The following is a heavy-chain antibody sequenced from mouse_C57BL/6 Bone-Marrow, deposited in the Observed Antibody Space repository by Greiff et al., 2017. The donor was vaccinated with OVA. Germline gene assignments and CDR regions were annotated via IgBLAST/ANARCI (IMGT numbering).Heavy chain of an antibody. Sequence: EVKLEESGEGLVKPGGSLKLSCAASGFTFSSYAMSWVRQTPEKRLEWVAYISSGGDYIYYADTVKGRFTISRDNARNTLYLQMSSLKSEDTAMYYCTRADYYGSSYRYFDVWGTGTTVTVSS. V-gene: IGHV5-9-1*02. CDR2: ISSGGDYI. CDR3: TRADYYGSSYRYFDV. J-gene: IGHJ1*03. D-gene: IGHD1-1*01. CDR1: GFTFSSYA.